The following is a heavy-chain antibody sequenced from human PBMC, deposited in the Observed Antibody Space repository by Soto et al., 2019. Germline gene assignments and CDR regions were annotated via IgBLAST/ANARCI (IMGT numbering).Heavy chain of an antibody. Sequence: EVQLLESGGGLVQPGESLRLSCAASGFTFSYYWMHWVRQAPGMGLVWVSRIHSDGSSTTYADSVKGRFTISRDNARNTLYLQMNSVRAEDTGVYYCARGDCGAFDLWGQGTVVTVSS. V-gene: IGHV3-74*02. D-gene: IGHD2-21*01. J-gene: IGHJ3*01. CDR1: GFTFSYYW. CDR3: ARGDCGAFDL. CDR2: IHSDGSST.